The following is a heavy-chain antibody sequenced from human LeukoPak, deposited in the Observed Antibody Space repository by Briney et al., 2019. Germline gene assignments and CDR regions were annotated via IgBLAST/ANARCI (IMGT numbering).Heavy chain of an antibody. CDR3: AREYCTNGVCYFDP. Sequence: GGSLRLSCAASGFTFSSYAMHWVRQAPGKGLEWVAVISYDGSNKYYADSVKGRFTISRDNSKNTLYLQMNSLRAEDTAVYYCAREYCTNGVCYFDPWGQGTLVTVSS. CDR1: GFTFSSYA. CDR2: ISYDGSNK. D-gene: IGHD2-8*01. J-gene: IGHJ5*02. V-gene: IGHV3-30*04.